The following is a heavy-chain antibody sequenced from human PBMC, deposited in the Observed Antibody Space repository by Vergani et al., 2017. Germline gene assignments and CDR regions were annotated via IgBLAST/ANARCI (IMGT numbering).Heavy chain of an antibody. V-gene: IGHV4-59*01. Sequence: QVQLQESGPGLVKPSETLSLTCTVSGGSISSYYWSWIRQPPGKGLEWIGYIYYSGSTNYNPSLKSRVTISVDTSKNQFSLKLSSVTAADTAVYYCVRDHQLAYYFDYWGQGTLVTVSS. J-gene: IGHJ4*02. D-gene: IGHD6-13*01. CDR2: IYYSGST. CDR1: GGSISSYY. CDR3: VRDHQLAYYFDY.